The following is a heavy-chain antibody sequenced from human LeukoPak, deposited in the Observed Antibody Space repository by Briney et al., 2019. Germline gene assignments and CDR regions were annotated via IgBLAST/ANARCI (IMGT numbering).Heavy chain of an antibody. Sequence: GGSLRLSCAASGFTFGTYWMTWVRQAPGKGLEWVANIKQDGSEKNYVDSVKGRFTISRDNAKNSLYLQMNSLRVDDTAVYYCARVYIIDYGGQGTLLTVSS. CDR1: GFTFGTYW. D-gene: IGHD1-14*01. CDR3: ARVYIIDY. J-gene: IGHJ4*02. CDR2: IKQDGSEK. V-gene: IGHV3-7*01.